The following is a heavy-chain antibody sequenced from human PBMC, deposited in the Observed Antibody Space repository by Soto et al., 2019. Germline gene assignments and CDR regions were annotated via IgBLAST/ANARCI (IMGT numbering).Heavy chain of an antibody. CDR3: ARLATTVTWGWFDP. V-gene: IGHV4-30-2*01. D-gene: IGHD4-4*01. CDR1: GGSISSGGYS. J-gene: IGHJ5*02. CDR2: IYHSGST. Sequence: SETLSLTCAVSGGSISSGGYSWSWIRQPPGKGLEWIGYIYHSGSTYYNPSLKSRVTISVDRSKNQFSLKLSSVTAADTAVYYCARLATTVTWGWFDPWGQGTLVTVSS.